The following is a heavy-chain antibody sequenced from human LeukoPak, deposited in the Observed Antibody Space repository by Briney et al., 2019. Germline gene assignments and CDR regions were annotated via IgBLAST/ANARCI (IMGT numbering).Heavy chain of an antibody. V-gene: IGHV4-59*08. CDR2: IYYSGST. D-gene: IGHD3-22*01. J-gene: IGHJ4*02. CDR3: VSYYYDSSGYFGFDY. Sequence: PSETLSLTCTVSGGSISSYYWSWIRQPPGKGLEWIGYIYYSGSTYYNPSLKSRVTISVDTSKNQFSLKLSSVTAAGTAVYYCVSYYYDSSGYFGFDYWGQGTLVTVSS. CDR1: GGSISSYY.